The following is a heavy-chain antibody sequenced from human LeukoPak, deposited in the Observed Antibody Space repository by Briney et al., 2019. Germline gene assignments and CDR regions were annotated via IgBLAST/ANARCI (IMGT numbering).Heavy chain of an antibody. Sequence: SETLSLTCAVYGGSFSGYYWSWIRQPPGKGLEWIGEINHSGSTNYNPSLKSRVTMSVDTSKNQFSLKLSSVTAADTAVYYCAGDLTTVTTIWGQGTLVTVSS. J-gene: IGHJ4*02. CDR3: AGDLTTVTTI. CDR1: GGSFSGYY. V-gene: IGHV4-34*01. CDR2: INHSGST. D-gene: IGHD4-11*01.